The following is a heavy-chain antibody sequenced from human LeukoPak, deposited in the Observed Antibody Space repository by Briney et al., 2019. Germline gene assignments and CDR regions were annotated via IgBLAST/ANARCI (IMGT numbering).Heavy chain of an antibody. CDR1: GGSISSSNW. V-gene: IGHV4-4*02. CDR2: INHSGST. CDR3: ARLPKYSSGWYFDY. Sequence: SGTLSLTCAVSGGSISSSNWWSWVRQPPGKGLEWIEEINHSGSTNYNPSLKSRVTISVDTSKNQFSLKLSSVTAADTAVYYCARLPKYSSGWYFDYWGQGTLVTVSS. D-gene: IGHD6-19*01. J-gene: IGHJ4*02.